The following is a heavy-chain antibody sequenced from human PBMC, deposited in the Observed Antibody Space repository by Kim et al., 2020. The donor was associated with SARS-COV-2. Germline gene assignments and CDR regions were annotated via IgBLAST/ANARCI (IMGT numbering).Heavy chain of an antibody. J-gene: IGHJ4*01. CDR1: GFTLRTYV. D-gene: IGHD6-19*01. CDR3: TRKTVILPVADDYFDY. CDR2: ISEDGSRQ. Sequence: GGSLRLFCAASGFTLRTYVMHWVRQAPGKAPEWVAVISEDGSRQYYADSVKGRFTISRDNSKNMLYLLMNSLRVEDTALYYCTRKTVILPVADDYFDYWG. V-gene: IGHV3-30*03.